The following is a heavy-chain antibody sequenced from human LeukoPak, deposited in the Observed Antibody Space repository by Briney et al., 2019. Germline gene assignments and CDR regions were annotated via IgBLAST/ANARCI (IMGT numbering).Heavy chain of an antibody. J-gene: IGHJ5*02. CDR1: GGSLSPYY. CDR3: ARLTVPLRFDP. CDR2: ISYSGST. D-gene: IGHD2-2*01. V-gene: IGHV4-59*01. Sequence: SQTLSLTCTVSGGSLSPYYWSWIRQSPGKGLEWIGYISYSGSTNSHPSLKSRVTISVDTSKNQFSLKLNSVSAADTAVYYCARLTVPLRFDPWGQGTLVTVSS.